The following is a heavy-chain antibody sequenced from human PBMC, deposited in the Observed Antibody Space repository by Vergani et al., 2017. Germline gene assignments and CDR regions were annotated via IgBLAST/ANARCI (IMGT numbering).Heavy chain of an antibody. CDR3: ARDLGPRPVGATPFY. J-gene: IGHJ4*02. D-gene: IGHD1-26*01. CDR2: ISGSGGST. Sequence: EVQLLESGGGLVQPGGSLRLSCAASGFTFSSYAMSWVRQAPGKGLEWVSAISGSGGSTYSADSVKGRFTISRDNSKNTLYLQMNSLRAEDTAVYYCARDLGPRPVGATPFYGGQGTLVTVSS. V-gene: IGHV3-23*01. CDR1: GFTFSSYA.